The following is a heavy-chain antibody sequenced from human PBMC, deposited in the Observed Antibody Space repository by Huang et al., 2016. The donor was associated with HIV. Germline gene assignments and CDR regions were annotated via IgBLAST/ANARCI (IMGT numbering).Heavy chain of an antibody. V-gene: IGHV1-69*13. Sequence: QVQLVQSGAEVKKPGSSVKVSCKASGGTFSSNAISWVRQAPGQGLEWMGGIIPILGTTNYAQKFQGRVTITADESTSTAYVELRRLRSEDTAVYYCARGPNDSSGYYDFWGQGTLVTVSS. CDR2: IIPILGTT. J-gene: IGHJ4*02. D-gene: IGHD3-22*01. CDR3: ARGPNDSSGYYDF. CDR1: GGTFSSNA.